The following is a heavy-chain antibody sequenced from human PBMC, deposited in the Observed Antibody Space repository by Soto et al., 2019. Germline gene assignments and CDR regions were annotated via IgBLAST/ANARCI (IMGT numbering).Heavy chain of an antibody. Sequence: SETLSLTCTVSGGSISSSSYHWGWIRQPPGKGLEWIGSIYYSGSTYYNPSLKSRVTISVDTSKNQFSLKLSSVTAADTAVYYCARRPNSNYVWFDPWGQGTLVTVS. CDR1: GGSISSSSYH. V-gene: IGHV4-39*01. J-gene: IGHJ5*02. CDR2: IYYSGST. CDR3: ARRPNSNYVWFDP. D-gene: IGHD4-4*01.